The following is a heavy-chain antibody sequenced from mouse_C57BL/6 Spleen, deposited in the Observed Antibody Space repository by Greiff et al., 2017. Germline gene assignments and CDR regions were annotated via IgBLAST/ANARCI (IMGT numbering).Heavy chain of an antibody. J-gene: IGHJ2*01. CDR1: GYTFTSYW. Sequence: QVQLQQPGAELVKPGASVKVSCKASGYTFTSYWMHWVKQRPGQGLEWIGRIHPTDSNTNYNQKFKGKATLTVDKSSSTAYMQLSSLTSEDSAVYYCAIGGYGSSAYYFGYWGQGTTLTVSA. D-gene: IGHD1-1*01. CDR2: IHPTDSNT. V-gene: IGHV1-74*01. CDR3: AIGGYGSSAYYFGY.